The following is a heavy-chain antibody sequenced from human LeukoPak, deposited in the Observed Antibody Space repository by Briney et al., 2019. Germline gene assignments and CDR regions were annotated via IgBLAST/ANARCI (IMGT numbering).Heavy chain of an antibody. CDR3: ARETPDSYYDSSGYENDAFDI. CDR2: INPSGGST. CDR1: GYTFTGYY. J-gene: IGHJ3*02. Sequence: GASVKVSCKASGYTFTGYYMHWVRQAPGQGLEWMGIINPSGGSTSYAQKFQGRVTMTRDTSTSTVYMELSSLRSEDTAVYYCARETPDSYYDSSGYENDAFDIWGQGTMVTVSS. D-gene: IGHD3-22*01. V-gene: IGHV1-46*01.